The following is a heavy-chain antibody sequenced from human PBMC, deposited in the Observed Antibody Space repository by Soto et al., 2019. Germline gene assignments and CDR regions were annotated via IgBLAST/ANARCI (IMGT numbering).Heavy chain of an antibody. CDR3: ARDYYGSGSYYNPHYYYYMDI. Sequence: QVQLVESGGGLVQPGGSLRLSCAASGFTFSDYYMSWIRQAPGKGLEWVSYISSSGSTIYYADSVKGRFTISRDNAKNSPYLQMNSLRAEDAAVYYCARDYYGSGSYYNPHYYYYMDIWGKGTTVTVSS. CDR1: GFTFSDYY. V-gene: IGHV3-11*01. CDR2: ISSSGSTI. J-gene: IGHJ6*03. D-gene: IGHD3-10*01.